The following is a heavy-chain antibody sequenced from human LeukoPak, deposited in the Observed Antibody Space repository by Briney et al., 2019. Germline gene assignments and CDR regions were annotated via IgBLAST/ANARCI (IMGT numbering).Heavy chain of an antibody. CDR3: VRLSWELGDGGVT. CDR2: INSDGSST. J-gene: IGHJ5*02. D-gene: IGHD1-26*01. CDR1: GFTFSSYW. V-gene: IGHV3-74*01. Sequence: GGSLRLSCAASGFTFSSYWMHWVRHAPGKGLVWISRINSDGSSTTYADSVKGRFTISRDNAKNTLYLQMNSLRVEDTAVYYCVRLSWELGDGGVTWGQGTLVTVSS.